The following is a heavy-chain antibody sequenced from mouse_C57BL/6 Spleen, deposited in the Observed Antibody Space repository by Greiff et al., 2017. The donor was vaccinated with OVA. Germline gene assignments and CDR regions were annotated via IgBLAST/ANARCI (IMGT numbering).Heavy chain of an antibody. CDR3: ARGGLYDGYYPYYFDY. CDR1: GFTFSDYG. J-gene: IGHJ2*01. D-gene: IGHD2-3*01. Sequence: EVMLVESGGGLVKPGGSLKLSCAASGFTFSDYGMHWVRQAPEKGLEWVAYISSGSSTIYYADTVKGRFTISRDNAKNTLFLQMTSLRSEDTAMCYCARGGLYDGYYPYYFDYWGQGTTLTVSS. V-gene: IGHV5-17*01. CDR2: ISSGSSTI.